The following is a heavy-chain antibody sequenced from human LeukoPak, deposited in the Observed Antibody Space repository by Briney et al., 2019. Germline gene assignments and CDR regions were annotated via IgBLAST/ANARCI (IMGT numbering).Heavy chain of an antibody. CDR2: IIPIFGTA. J-gene: IGHJ4*02. Sequence: ASVKVSCKASGGTFSSYAISWVRQAPGQGLEWMGGIIPIFGTANYAQKFQGRVTITADKSTSTAYMELSSLRSEDTAVYYCARGRVGATSYYFDYWGQGTLVTVSS. D-gene: IGHD1-26*01. V-gene: IGHV1-69*06. CDR3: ARGRVGATSYYFDY. CDR1: GGTFSSYA.